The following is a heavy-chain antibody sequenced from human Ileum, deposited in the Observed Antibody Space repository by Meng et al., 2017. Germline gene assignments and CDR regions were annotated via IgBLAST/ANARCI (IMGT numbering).Heavy chain of an antibody. CDR1: GGSVSRAGYQ. V-gene: IGHV4-61*08. CDR3: ARDHTGSLDY. Sequence: QGQLQESGPGLVRPSETPSLLCTVSGGSVSRAGYQWGWIRQPPGKGLEWIGYASTNYNPSLKSRVTISLDTSRNQFSLSLSSVTAADTAVYYCARDHTGSLDYWGQGILVTVSS. J-gene: IGHJ4*02. CDR2: AST.